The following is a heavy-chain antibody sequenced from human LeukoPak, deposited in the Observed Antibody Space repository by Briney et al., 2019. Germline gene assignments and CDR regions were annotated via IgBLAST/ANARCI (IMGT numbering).Heavy chain of an antibody. CDR2: INTNTGNP. CDR1: GYTFTSYG. CDR3: ALAQGSYYHTPFDY. V-gene: IGHV7-4-1*02. J-gene: IGHJ4*02. D-gene: IGHD3-10*01. Sequence: ASVKVSCKASGYTFTSYGISWVRQAPGQGLEWMGWINTNTGNPTYAQGFTGRFVFSLDTSVSTAYPQISSLKAEDTAVYYCALAQGSYYHTPFDYWGQGTLVTVSS.